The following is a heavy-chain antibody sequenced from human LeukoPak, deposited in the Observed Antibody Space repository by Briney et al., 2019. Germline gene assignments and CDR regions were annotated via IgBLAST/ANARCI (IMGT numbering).Heavy chain of an antibody. CDR3: ARSGWDYDFWSGYSYTRHTYYYMDV. V-gene: IGHV3-72*01. D-gene: IGHD3-3*01. J-gene: IGHJ6*03. CDR2: TRNKANSYTT. CDR1: GFTFSVFG. Sequence: PGGSLRLSCAASGFTFSVFGMHWVRQAPGKGLEWVGRTRNKANSYTTEYAASVKGRFTISRDDSKNSLYLQMNSLKTEDTAVYYCARSGWDYDFWSGYSYTRHTYYYMDVWGKGTTVTVSS.